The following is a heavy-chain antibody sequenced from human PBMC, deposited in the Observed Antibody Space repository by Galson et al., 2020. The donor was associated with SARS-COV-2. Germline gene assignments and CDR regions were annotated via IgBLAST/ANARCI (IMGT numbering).Heavy chain of an antibody. D-gene: IGHD2-2*02. CDR2: FDPEDGET. CDR1: GYTLTDLS. CDR3: ATGPAAIVGGWFDP. Sequence: ASVKVSCKVSGYTLTDLSMHWVRQAPGKGLEWMGGFDPEDGETIYAQKFQGRVTMTEDTSTDTAYMELSSLRSEDTAVYYCATGPAAIVGGWFDPWGQGTLVTVSS. V-gene: IGHV1-24*01. J-gene: IGHJ5*02.